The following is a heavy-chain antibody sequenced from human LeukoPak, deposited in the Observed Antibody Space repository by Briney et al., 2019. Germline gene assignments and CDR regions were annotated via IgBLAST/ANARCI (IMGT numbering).Heavy chain of an antibody. J-gene: IGHJ6*02. CDR1: GFRFNNYG. CDR3: ARDETAAASPYYYYYYGMDV. Sequence: GGSLRLSCVASGFRFNNYGMNWVRQAPGKGLEWVSSISSSSSYIYYADSVKGRFTISRDNAKNSLYLQMNSLRAEDTAVYYCARDETAAASPYYYYYYGMDVWGQGTTVTVSS. V-gene: IGHV3-21*01. D-gene: IGHD6-13*01. CDR2: ISSSSSYI.